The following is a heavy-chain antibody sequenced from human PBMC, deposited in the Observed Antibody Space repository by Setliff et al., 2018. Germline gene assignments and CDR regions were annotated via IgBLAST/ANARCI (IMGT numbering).Heavy chain of an antibody. V-gene: IGHV4-59*12. CDR2: IYYSGST. J-gene: IGHJ6*03. D-gene: IGHD3-10*01. CDR1: GGSISSYY. CDR3: ARVRITPYCMDV. Sequence: PSETLSLTCTVSGGSISSYYWSWTRQPPGKGLGWIGYIYYSGSTNYNPSLKSRVTISVDTSKNQFSLKLYSVTAADTAVYFCARVRITPYCMDVWGTGPTVTVSS.